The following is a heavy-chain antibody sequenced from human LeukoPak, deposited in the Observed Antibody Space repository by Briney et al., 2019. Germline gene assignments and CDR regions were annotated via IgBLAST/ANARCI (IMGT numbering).Heavy chain of an antibody. CDR2: FVPIFGTA. CDR3: ARGTDYDYVWGRRLRRAFDI. V-gene: IGHV1-69*01. J-gene: IGHJ3*02. CDR1: GGTFSSYA. D-gene: IGHD3-16*01. Sequence: ASLKVSCKASGGTFSSYAISWVRQAPGQGREWMGGFVPIFGTATYAKKFPGRVTFPADESTSTAYMELSSLRSEDTAVYCCARGTDYDYVWGRRLRRAFDIWGQGTMVTVSS.